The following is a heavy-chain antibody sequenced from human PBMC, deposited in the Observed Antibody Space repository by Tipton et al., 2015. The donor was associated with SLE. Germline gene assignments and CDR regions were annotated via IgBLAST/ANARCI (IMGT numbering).Heavy chain of an antibody. V-gene: IGHV3-74*01. Sequence: SLRLSCVASGVHFGAYWKQWVRPAPGKGLVWSSRTNQDGAIRSYEDSVKGRFIISRDNSKSTLYLQMNNVRVEDTALYYCTRGIDPGSSRISDYWGQGTMVSVSS. CDR2: TNQDGAIR. CDR3: TRGIDPGSSRISDY. CDR1: GVHFGAYW. J-gene: IGHJ4*02. D-gene: IGHD2-15*01.